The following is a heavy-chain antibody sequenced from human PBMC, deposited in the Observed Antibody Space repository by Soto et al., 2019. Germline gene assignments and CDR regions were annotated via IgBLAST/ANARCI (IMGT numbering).Heavy chain of an antibody. D-gene: IGHD3-16*01. J-gene: IGHJ5*02. Sequence: QLLESGGGLVQPGGSLRLSCAASGFTFSSYALSWVRQAPGKGLEWVSAISDSGGNTYYPDSVKGRFTISRDNSKNTLDLQMQSLRAEDTAVYYCAKAPRTQGNSMMGGNWFDTWGQRTLVTVSS. CDR2: ISDSGGNT. CDR1: GFTFSSYA. CDR3: AKAPRTQGNSMMGGNWFDT. V-gene: IGHV3-23*01.